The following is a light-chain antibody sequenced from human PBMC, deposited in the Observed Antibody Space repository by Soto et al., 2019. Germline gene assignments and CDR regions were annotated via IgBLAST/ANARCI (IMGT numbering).Light chain of an antibody. V-gene: IGLV2-14*01. Sequence: QSALTQPASVSGSPGQSITISCTGTSSDVGAYNYVSWYQHHPGKAPRLMISEVSNRPSGVSNRFSGSKSGISASLTISGLQAEDEADYYCSSYTGSSTLYVFGTGTKLTVL. J-gene: IGLJ1*01. CDR1: SSDVGAYNY. CDR3: SSYTGSSTLYV. CDR2: EVS.